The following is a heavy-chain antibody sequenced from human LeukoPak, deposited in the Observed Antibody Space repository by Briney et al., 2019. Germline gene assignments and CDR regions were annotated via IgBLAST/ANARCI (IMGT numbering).Heavy chain of an antibody. D-gene: IGHD3-22*01. V-gene: IGHV3-30*02. CDR2: IRYDGSTT. CDR3: AKDVAHYYDSSGRLDF. CDR1: GFTFSTCG. Sequence: GGSLRLSCAAAGFTFSTCGMHWVRQSPGKGLERVAFIRYDGSTTYYADSVKGRFTISRDNSKNTLYVQMNSLRTEDTAVYYCAKDVAHYYDSSGRLDFWGQGTLVTVSS. J-gene: IGHJ4*02.